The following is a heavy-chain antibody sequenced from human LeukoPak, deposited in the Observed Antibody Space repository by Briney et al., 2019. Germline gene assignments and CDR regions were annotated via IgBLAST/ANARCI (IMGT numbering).Heavy chain of an antibody. V-gene: IGHV3-66*01. CDR1: GFTVSSNY. CDR2: IYSGGST. D-gene: IGHD3-22*01. J-gene: IGHJ4*02. CDR3: ARGEGDSSGYYLDY. Sequence: GGSLRLSCAASGFTVSSNYMSWVRQAPGKGLEWVSVIYSGGSTYYADSVKGRFTISRDNSKNSLYLQMNSLRAEDTAVYYCARGEGDSSGYYLDYWGQGTLVTVSS.